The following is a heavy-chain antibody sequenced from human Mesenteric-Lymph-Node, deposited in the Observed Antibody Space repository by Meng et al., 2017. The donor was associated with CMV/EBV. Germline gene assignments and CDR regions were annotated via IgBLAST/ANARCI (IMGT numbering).Heavy chain of an antibody. J-gene: IGHJ4*02. V-gene: IGHV4-61*01. CDR2: VYYSGTT. D-gene: IGHD6-25*01. CDR1: GDSVSSGFYY. Sequence: SETLSLTCTVSGDSVSSGFYYWTWIRQPPGKGLEWIGYVYYSGTTYYNPSLKSRVTISVDTSKNQFSLKLSSVTAADTAVYYCATDESGTFDSWGQGTLVTVSS. CDR3: ATDESGTFDS.